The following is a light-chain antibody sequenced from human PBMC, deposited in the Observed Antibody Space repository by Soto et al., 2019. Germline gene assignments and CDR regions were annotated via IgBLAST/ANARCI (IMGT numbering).Light chain of an antibody. Sequence: QAALTQPASVSESPGQSITISCTGTSSEVGGYNFVSWYQQHPGKAPKLMIYGVSNRPSGVSNRFSGSKSGNTASLTISGLQAEDEADYYVKSYRTSGPSVVGGGTKLTVL. V-gene: IGLV2-14*01. CDR3: KSYRTSGPSV. CDR1: SSEVGGYNF. CDR2: GVS. J-gene: IGLJ3*02.